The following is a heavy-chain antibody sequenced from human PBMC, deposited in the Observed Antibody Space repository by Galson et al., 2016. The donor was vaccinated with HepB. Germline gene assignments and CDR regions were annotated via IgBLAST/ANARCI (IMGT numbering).Heavy chain of an antibody. J-gene: IGHJ4*02. CDR1: GDSVSSNSGV. CDR2: TYYRSKWYN. D-gene: IGHD1-1*01. CDR3: ARDSPGNSFFDY. V-gene: IGHV6-1*01. Sequence: CAISGDSVSSNSGVWNWIRQSPSRGLEWLGRTYYRSKWYNHCAESVKSRITINPDTSKNQFSLHLNSVTPEDTAVYYCARDSPGNSFFDYWGQGILVTVSS.